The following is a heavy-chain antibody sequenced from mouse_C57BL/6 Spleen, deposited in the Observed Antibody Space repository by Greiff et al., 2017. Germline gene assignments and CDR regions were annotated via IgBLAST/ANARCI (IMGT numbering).Heavy chain of an antibody. V-gene: IGHV1-72*01. Sequence: QVQLQQPGAELVKPGASVKLSCKASGYTFTSYWMHWVKQRPGRGLEWIGRIDPNSGVTKYNAKFKSKATLTVDKPSSTAYVQLSSLTSEAAAVYYCARREKTAQATYFGYWGQGTTLTVSS. D-gene: IGHD3-2*02. CDR2: IDPNSGVT. J-gene: IGHJ2*01. CDR3: ARREKTAQATYFGY. CDR1: GYTFTSYW.